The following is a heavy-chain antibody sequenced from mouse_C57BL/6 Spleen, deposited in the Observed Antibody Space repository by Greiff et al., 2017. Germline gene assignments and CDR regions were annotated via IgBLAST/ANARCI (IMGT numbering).Heavy chain of an antibody. V-gene: IGHV1-69*01. CDR3: AMGGGSSDWGVFFDY. D-gene: IGHD1-1*01. J-gene: IGHJ2*01. CDR2: IDPSDSYT. CDR1: GYTFTSYW. Sequence: QVQLQQPGAELVMPGASVKLSCKASGYTFTSYWMHWVKQRPGQGLEWIGEIDPSDSYTNYNQKFKGKSTLTVDKSSSTAYMQLSSLTSEDSAVYYWAMGGGSSDWGVFFDYWGQGTTLTVSS.